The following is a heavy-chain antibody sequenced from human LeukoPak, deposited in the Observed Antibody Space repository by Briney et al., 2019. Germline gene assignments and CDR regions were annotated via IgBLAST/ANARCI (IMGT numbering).Heavy chain of an antibody. V-gene: IGHV3-7*04. CDR1: GFTFSSYW. Sequence: PGGSLRLSCAGSGFTFSSYWRSWVRQAQGKGLEGVANIKQGGRKKDYVDSGKGRFTIDRDNDKNSLELQRNSLRAEDTAEYYCARARHPRSGSWNFDYWGQGTLVTASS. D-gene: IGHD6-13*01. CDR3: ARARHPRSGSWNFDY. CDR2: IKQGGRKK. J-gene: IGHJ4*02.